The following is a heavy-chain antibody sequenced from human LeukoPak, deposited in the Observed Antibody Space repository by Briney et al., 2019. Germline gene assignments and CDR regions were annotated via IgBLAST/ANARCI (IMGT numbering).Heavy chain of an antibody. CDR3: ARAYGSEYFDY. CDR1: QLTFSRYW. Sequence: GGSLRLSCAASQLTFSRYWMHWVRQAPGKGLVWVSRINSDGSSTSYADSVKGRFTISRDNAKNTLYLQMNSLRAEDTAVYYCARAYGSEYFDYWGQGTLVTVSS. CDR2: INSDGSST. J-gene: IGHJ4*02. D-gene: IGHD3-10*01. V-gene: IGHV3-74*01.